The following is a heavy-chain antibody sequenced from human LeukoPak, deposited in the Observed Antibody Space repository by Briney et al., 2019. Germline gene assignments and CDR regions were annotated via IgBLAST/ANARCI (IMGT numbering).Heavy chain of an antibody. CDR1: GFRLSGFA. CDR2: ISASGFST. D-gene: IGHD1-1*01. V-gene: IGHV3-23*01. J-gene: IGHJ3*01. CDR3: AKHTGTAPGDAYNV. Sequence: GGSLRLACTASGFRLSGFALTWVRQAPGKGLEHVSAISASGFSTYYVGSVKGRFTISRDNSNNTLFLQMNSLKVEDTAVYFCAKHTGTAPGDAYNVWGQGTVVTVS.